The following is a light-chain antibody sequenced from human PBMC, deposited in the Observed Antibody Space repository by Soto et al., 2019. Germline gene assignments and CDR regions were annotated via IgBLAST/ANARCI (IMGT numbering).Light chain of an antibody. J-gene: IGLJ2*01. CDR3: CSYAGSSTYVV. CDR1: SSDVVSYNL. Sequence: QSALTQPASVSGSPGQSITISCTGTSSDVVSYNLVSWYQQHPGKAPKLMIYEGSKRPSGVSTRFSGSKSGNTASLTISGLQAEDEADYYCCSYAGSSTYVVFGGGTKVTVL. V-gene: IGLV2-23*01. CDR2: EGS.